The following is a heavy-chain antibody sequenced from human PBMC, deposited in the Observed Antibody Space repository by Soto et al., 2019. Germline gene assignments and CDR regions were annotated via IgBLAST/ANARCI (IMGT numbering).Heavy chain of an antibody. CDR3: ARGGLYSNYEDAFDI. D-gene: IGHD4-4*01. CDR1: GGSISSGDYY. Sequence: SETLSLTCTVSGGSISSGDYYWSWIRQPPGKGLDWIGYIYYSGSTYYNPSLKSRVTISVDTSKNQFSLKLSSVTAADTAVYYCARGGLYSNYEDAFDIWGQGTMVTVSS. J-gene: IGHJ3*02. V-gene: IGHV4-30-4*01. CDR2: IYYSGST.